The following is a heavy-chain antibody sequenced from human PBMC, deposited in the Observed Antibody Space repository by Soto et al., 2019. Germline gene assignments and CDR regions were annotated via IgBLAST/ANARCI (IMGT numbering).Heavy chain of an antibody. CDR3: ATWAIAVGGEGF. J-gene: IGHJ4*02. Sequence: PGGSLRLSCTASGFTVSDYSVNWVRQAPGKGLEWISYISSAGDLILYADSVKGRFTIARDIAKNSLYLQMDSLRDEDSAVYYCATWAIAVGGEGFWGQGTLVTLSS. CDR2: ISSAGDLI. CDR1: GFTVSDYS. V-gene: IGHV3-48*02. D-gene: IGHD2-21*01.